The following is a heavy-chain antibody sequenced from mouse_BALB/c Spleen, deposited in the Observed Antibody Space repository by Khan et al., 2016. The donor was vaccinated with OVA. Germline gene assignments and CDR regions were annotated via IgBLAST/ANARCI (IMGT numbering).Heavy chain of an antibody. CDR1: GFSISNYG. CDR3: ARAFYNGAWFAY. D-gene: IGHD1-3*01. Sequence: QVQLKESGPGLVAPSQTLSISCTVSGFSISNYGVHWVRQPPGKGLEWLGVIWSGGSTHHNSDLMSRLSITKDTSKNQVVLKMNSRQTHDTAIYYCARAFYNGAWFAYWGQGTLVTVSA. J-gene: IGHJ3*01. CDR2: IWSGGST. V-gene: IGHV2-9*02.